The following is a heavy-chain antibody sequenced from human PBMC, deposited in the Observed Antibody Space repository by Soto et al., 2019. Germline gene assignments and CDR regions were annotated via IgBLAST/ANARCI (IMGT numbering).Heavy chain of an antibody. V-gene: IGHV4-31*03. CDR2: IYYSGST. CDR1: GGSISSGGYY. Sequence: SETLSLTCTVSGGSISSGGYYWSWIRQHPGKGLEWIGYIYYSGSTYYNPSLKSRVTISVDTSKNQFSLKLSSVTAADTAVYYCAREAPSARHWFDPWGQGTLVTVSS. D-gene: IGHD1-26*01. J-gene: IGHJ5*02. CDR3: AREAPSARHWFDP.